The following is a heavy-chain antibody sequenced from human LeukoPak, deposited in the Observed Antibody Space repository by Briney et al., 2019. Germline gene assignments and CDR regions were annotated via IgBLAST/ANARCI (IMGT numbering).Heavy chain of an antibody. J-gene: IGHJ3*02. Sequence: SETLSLTCTVSGDSITGSSHYWGWIRQPPGKRLEWIGSLHQTGRNYSNAALKSRVTISMDTAKRQFSLKVNSVTAADSGVYYCVAEMTASAAFDIWGQGTMVAVSS. CDR2: LHQTGRN. CDR3: VAEMTASAAFDI. D-gene: IGHD2-2*01. V-gene: IGHV4-39*01. CDR1: GDSITGSSHY.